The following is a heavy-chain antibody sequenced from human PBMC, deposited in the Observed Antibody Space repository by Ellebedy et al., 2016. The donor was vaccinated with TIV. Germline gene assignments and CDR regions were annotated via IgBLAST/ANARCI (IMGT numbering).Heavy chain of an antibody. J-gene: IGHJ4*02. V-gene: IGHV3-23*01. CDR1: GFNFRQYA. CDR2: ISHSAGKT. D-gene: IGHD3-10*01. CDR3: VKSGGPVLLWFGETR. Sequence: GESLKISCAVSGFNFRQYAMSWVRQAPGKGLEWVSSISHSAGKTYYADSVKGRFTVSRDNSKSTVYLRMNSLKVEDTAVYYCVKSGGPVLLWFGETRWGQGTLVTVSS.